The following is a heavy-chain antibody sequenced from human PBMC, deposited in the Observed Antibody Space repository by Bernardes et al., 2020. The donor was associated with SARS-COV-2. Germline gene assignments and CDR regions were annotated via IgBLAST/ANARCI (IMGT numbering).Heavy chain of an antibody. CDR3: ASSDFWSESTYGMDV. Sequence: GESLKISCKGSGYSFASYWIGWVRQMPGKGLEWMGIIYPGDSETRYSPSFQGQVTISADKSISTAYLQWSSLKASDTAMYFCASSDFWSESTYGMDVWGQGTTVTVSS. V-gene: IGHV5-51*01. D-gene: IGHD3-3*01. CDR2: IYPGDSET. CDR1: GYSFASYW. J-gene: IGHJ6*02.